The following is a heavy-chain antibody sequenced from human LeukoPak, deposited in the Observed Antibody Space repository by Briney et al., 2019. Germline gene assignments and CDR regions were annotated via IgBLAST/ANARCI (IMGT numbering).Heavy chain of an antibody. V-gene: IGHV4-59*08. CDR1: GVSISGHS. J-gene: IGHJ4*02. Sequence: SETLSLTCTVSGVSISGHSWSWIRQPPGKGLEWIGYVYDSGTTNYNPSLKSRITISVDTSNNQFSLKLSSVTDADTALYYCARLSGYSYTDSWGRGTLVTVSS. CDR2: VYDSGTT. CDR3: ARLSGYSYTDS. D-gene: IGHD5-18*01.